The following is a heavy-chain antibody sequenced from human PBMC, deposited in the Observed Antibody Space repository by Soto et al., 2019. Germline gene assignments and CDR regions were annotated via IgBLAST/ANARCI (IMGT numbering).Heavy chain of an antibody. Sequence: GGSLRLSCAASGFTVSSNYMSWVRQAPGKGLEWVSVIYSGGSTYYADSVKGRFTISRDNSKNSVYLQLSGLTADDTAVHYCAKVAGGLGYFDLWGRGXLVTVSS. V-gene: IGHV3-53*01. CDR1: GFTVSSNY. CDR2: IYSGGST. D-gene: IGHD3-16*01. J-gene: IGHJ2*01. CDR3: AKVAGGLGYFDL.